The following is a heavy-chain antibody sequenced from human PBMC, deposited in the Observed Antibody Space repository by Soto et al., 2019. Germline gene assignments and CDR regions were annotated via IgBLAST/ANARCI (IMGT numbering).Heavy chain of an antibody. D-gene: IGHD6-19*01. J-gene: IGHJ4*02. CDR1: GFTFSSYA. CDR2: ISGSGGST. V-gene: IGHV3-23*01. CDR3: AKDGLLAAVAGNNFDY. Sequence: HPGGSLRLSCEASGFTFSSYAMSWVRQAPGKGLEWVSAISGSGGSTYYADSVKGRFTISRDNSKNTLYLQMNSLRAEDTAVYYCAKDGLLAAVAGNNFDYWGQGTLVTVSS.